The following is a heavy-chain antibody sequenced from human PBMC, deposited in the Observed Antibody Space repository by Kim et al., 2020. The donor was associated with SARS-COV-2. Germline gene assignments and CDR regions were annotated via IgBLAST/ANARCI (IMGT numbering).Heavy chain of an antibody. J-gene: IGHJ4*02. CDR3: IRNRYSSGWYLDY. V-gene: IGHV3-72*01. D-gene: IGHD6-25*01. Sequence: YAASVPGRFTISRDDSQGSLFLQMNNLRTEDTAVYYCIRNRYSSGWYLDYWGQGTLVTVSS.